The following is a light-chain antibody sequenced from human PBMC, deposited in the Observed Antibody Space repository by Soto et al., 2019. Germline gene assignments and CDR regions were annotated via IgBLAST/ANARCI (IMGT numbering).Light chain of an antibody. J-gene: IGKJ5*01. CDR1: QSISTY. CDR3: QQSYGTPPIT. Sequence: DIQMTQSPSSLSVSVGDRVTITCRASQSISTYLNWYQQKPGKAPNLMIFAASNLQSGVPSRFSGSGSGTDFTLTITSLQPEDFATYYCQQSYGTPPITCGQGTRLDIK. CDR2: AAS. V-gene: IGKV1-39*01.